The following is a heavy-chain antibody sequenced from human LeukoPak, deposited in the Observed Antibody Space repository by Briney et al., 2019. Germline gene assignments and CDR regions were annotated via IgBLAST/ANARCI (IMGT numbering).Heavy chain of an antibody. V-gene: IGHV4-39*07. CDR3: ARDYYDILDY. Sequence: SETLSLTCTVSGGSISSSSYYWGWIRQPPGKGLEWIGSIYYSGSTYYNPSLKSRVTISVDTSKNQFSLKLSSVTAADTAVYYCARDYYDILDYWGQGTLVTVSS. CDR1: GGSISSSSYY. J-gene: IGHJ4*02. D-gene: IGHD3-9*01. CDR2: IYYSGST.